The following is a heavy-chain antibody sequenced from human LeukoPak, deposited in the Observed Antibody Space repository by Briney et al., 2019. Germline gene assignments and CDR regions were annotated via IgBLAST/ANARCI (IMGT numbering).Heavy chain of an antibody. D-gene: IGHD6-25*01. V-gene: IGHV4-4*09. J-gene: IGHJ6*03. CDR2: IHTSGDT. CDR3: ARHAAVYYYMDV. Sequence: SETLSLTCTVSGDSIRNYYWSWIRQPPGKGLEWIAFIHTSGDTNYNPSLKTRATISGDMSKNQFSLRLGSVTAADTALYYCARHAAVYYYMDVWGQGATVTVSS. CDR1: GDSIRNYY.